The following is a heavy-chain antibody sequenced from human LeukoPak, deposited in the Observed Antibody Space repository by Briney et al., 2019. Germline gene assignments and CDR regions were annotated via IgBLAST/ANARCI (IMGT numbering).Heavy chain of an antibody. CDR1: GGSIISYY. CDR2: IYYSGSA. Sequence: SEALSLTCTVSGGSIISYYWSWIRQPPGKGLEWIGYIYYSGSANYNPSLKSRVTISVDTSKNQFSLKLSSVTAADTAVYYCARRGSSSWGDGNDYWGQGSLVTVSS. D-gene: IGHD6-13*01. V-gene: IGHV4-59*08. J-gene: IGHJ4*02. CDR3: ARRGSSSWGDGNDY.